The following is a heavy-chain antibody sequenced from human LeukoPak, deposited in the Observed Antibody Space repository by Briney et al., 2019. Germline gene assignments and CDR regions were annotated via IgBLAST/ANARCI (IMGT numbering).Heavy chain of an antibody. Sequence: ASVKVSCKASGYTFTSYDINWVRQATGQGLEWMGWMNPNSGNTGYAQKFQGRDTMTRNTSISIAYMELSSLRSEDTAVYYCARGAPGSYCSGGSCPYFDYWGQGTLVSVSS. J-gene: IGHJ4*02. CDR1: GYTFTSYD. CDR3: ARGAPGSYCSGGSCPYFDY. V-gene: IGHV1-8*01. CDR2: MNPNSGNT. D-gene: IGHD2-15*01.